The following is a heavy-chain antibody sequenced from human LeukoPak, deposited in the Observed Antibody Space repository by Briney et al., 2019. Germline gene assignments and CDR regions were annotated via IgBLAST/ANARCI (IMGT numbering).Heavy chain of an antibody. V-gene: IGHV4-39*01. CDR1: GDSVSNSPYY. D-gene: IGHD5-24*01. Sequence: PSETLSLTCTVSGDSVSNSPYYWGWVRQPPGEGLEWIGAISYGGTTYSSPSLKSRVTMDLDKSRNRFSLKLTSVTAADTAVYYCGGNNFHHFQYWGQGALVTVSS. CDR2: ISYGGTT. CDR3: GGNNFHHFQY. J-gene: IGHJ4*02.